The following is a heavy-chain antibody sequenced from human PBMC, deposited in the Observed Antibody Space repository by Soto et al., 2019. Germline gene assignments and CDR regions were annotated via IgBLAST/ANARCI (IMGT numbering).Heavy chain of an antibody. CDR2: IYYSGST. D-gene: IGHD2-15*01. Sequence: LSLTCTVSGGSISSYYWSWIRQPPGKGLEWIGYIYYSGSTNYNPSLKSRVTISVDTSKNQFSLKLSSVTAADTAVYYCARRGSCSGGSCFDYWGQGTLVTVSS. J-gene: IGHJ4*02. CDR1: GGSISSYY. CDR3: ARRGSCSGGSCFDY. V-gene: IGHV4-59*08.